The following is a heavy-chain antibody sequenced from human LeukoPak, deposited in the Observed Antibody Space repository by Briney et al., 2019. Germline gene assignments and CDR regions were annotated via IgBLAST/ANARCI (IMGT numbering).Heavy chain of an antibody. CDR3: TRGPPRMQWFDP. J-gene: IGHJ5*02. CDR2: SNSDGSAT. CDR1: GITFSSSW. Sequence: GGSLRLSCLASGITFSSSWMHWVRQAPGKGLAWVSRSNSDGSATGYADSVKGRFTISRDNAKNTLYLQMNRLRAEDTAVYYCTRGPPRMQWFDPWGQGTLVTVSS. V-gene: IGHV3-74*01.